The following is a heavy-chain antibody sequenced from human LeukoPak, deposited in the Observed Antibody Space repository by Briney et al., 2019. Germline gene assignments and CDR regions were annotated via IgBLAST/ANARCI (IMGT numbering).Heavy chain of an antibody. Sequence: GGSLRLSCAASGFTFDIYAMHWVRQAPGKGLEWVAVMSYDGSNKYYADSVKGRFTISSDNSRNTLHLQMSSLRVADTAVYYCARDQVELCSSGSCYVIDNWGPGTLVAVSS. CDR2: MSYDGSNK. V-gene: IGHV3-30*04. J-gene: IGHJ4*02. D-gene: IGHD2-15*01. CDR3: ARDQVELCSSGSCYVIDN. CDR1: GFTFDIYA.